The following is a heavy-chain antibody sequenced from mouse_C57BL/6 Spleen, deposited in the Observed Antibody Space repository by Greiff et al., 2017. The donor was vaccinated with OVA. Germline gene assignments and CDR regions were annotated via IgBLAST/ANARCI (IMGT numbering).Heavy chain of an antibody. CDR1: GYAFSSSW. Sequence: QVQLKQSGPELVKPGASVKISCKASGYAFSSSWMNWVKQRPGKGLEWIGRIYPGDGDTNYNGKFKGKATLTADKSSSTAYMQLSSLTSEDSAVYFCVYGSSSWFAYWGQGTLVTVSA. J-gene: IGHJ3*01. D-gene: IGHD1-1*01. CDR2: IYPGDGDT. CDR3: VYGSSSWFAY. V-gene: IGHV1-82*01.